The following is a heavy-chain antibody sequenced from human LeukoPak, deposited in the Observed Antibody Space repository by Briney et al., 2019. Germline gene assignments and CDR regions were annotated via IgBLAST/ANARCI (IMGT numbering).Heavy chain of an antibody. Sequence: GGSLRLSCAASGFTVSSNYMSWVRQAPGKGLEWVSVIYSGGSTYYADSVKGRSTISRDNSKNTLYLQMNSLRAEDTAVYYCARGSSSWYAGLFDYWGQGTLVTVSS. J-gene: IGHJ4*02. CDR1: GFTVSSNY. CDR3: ARGSSSWYAGLFDY. CDR2: IYSGGST. V-gene: IGHV3-53*01. D-gene: IGHD6-13*01.